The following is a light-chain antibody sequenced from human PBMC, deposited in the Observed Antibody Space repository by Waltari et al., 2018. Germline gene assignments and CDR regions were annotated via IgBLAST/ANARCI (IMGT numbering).Light chain of an antibody. CDR2: EVS. V-gene: IGLV2-23*02. Sequence: QSALTQPDSVSGAPGRSSSICCTGTSRDVGSNHVAWYQQHPGKATKRMSYEVSERPSWFSPRVSCSNSGNPASLTLSGLQALDEADYYCCSHAGSRHFVFGSGTKVTVL. CDR1: SRDVGSNH. CDR3: CSHAGSRHFV. J-gene: IGLJ1*01.